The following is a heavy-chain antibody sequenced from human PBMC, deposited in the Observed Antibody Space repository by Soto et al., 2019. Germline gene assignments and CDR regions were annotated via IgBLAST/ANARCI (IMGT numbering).Heavy chain of an antibody. CDR1: GGTFSSHS. CDR2: IIPIFGPA. D-gene: IGHD1-1*01. V-gene: IGHV1-69*13. J-gene: IGHJ6*02. CDR3: ATGSFTSTGGRIGYHYNAMDV. Sequence: SVKVSCKSSGGTFSSHSINWVRQAPGQGLEWMGGIIPIFGPANFAKKFQGRVTITADESTATAYMELSSLTSEDTAVYYCATGSFTSTGGRIGYHYNAMDVWGQGTTVTVSS.